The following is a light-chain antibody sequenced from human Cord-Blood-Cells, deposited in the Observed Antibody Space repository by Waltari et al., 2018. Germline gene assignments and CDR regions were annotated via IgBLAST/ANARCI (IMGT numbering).Light chain of an antibody. V-gene: IGKV4-1*01. J-gene: IGKJ1*01. CDR3: QQYYSTPPT. Sequence: DLVFTQSPTSLAVSLGERATIHCKSSPSVLYSSNNKNYFAWYQHKPGQPPKLLIYWASTRESGVPDRFSGSGSGTDFTLTISSLQAEDVAVYYCQQYYSTPPTFGQGTKVEIK. CDR1: PSVLYSSNNKNY. CDR2: WAS.